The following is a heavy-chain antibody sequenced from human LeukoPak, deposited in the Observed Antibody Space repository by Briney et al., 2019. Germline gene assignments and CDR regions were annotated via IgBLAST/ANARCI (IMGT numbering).Heavy chain of an antibody. CDR1: GFPFDHCS. CDR3: MRGGVADGNYFGD. D-gene: IGHD3-10*01. CDR2: ITGDNKD. V-gene: IGHV3-48*01. Sequence: PGGSLRLYCVASGFPFDHCSMNWVRQVPGKGPEWLSYITGDNKDYYADSVKGRFIISRDNAERSVYLQMNSLTVDDTALYYCMRGGVADGNYFGDWGQGAVVTVSS. J-gene: IGHJ4*02.